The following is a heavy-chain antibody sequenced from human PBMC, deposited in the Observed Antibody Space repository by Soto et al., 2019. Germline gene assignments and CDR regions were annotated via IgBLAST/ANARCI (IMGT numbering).Heavy chain of an antibody. J-gene: IGHJ4*02. CDR3: ARTWGTVTPTDFDY. D-gene: IGHD4-17*01. CDR1: GYTFTSYY. V-gene: IGHV1-46*01. Sequence: QVQLVQSGAEVKKPGASVKVSCTASGYTFTSYYMHWVRQAPGQGLAWMGIINPIGGSTSYAQKFQGRVTMTRDTSTSTVYMELSSLRSEDTAVYYCARTWGTVTPTDFDYWGQGTLVTVSS. CDR2: INPIGGST.